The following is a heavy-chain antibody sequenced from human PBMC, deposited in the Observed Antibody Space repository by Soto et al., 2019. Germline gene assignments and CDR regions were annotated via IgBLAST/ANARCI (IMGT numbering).Heavy chain of an antibody. CDR3: ARNPGSLSYYYDSSGYYAANYYYYGMDV. V-gene: IGHV3-33*01. CDR1: GLNFRSYG. CDR2: IWYDGSNK. Sequence: PGRLMRVSCAASGLNFRSYGRHWVRKTPGKGLEWVAVIWYDGSNKYYADSVKGRFTISRDNSKNTLYLQMNSLRAEDTAVYYCARNPGSLSYYYDSSGYYAANYYYYGMDVWGQGTTVTVSS. J-gene: IGHJ6*02. D-gene: IGHD3-22*01.